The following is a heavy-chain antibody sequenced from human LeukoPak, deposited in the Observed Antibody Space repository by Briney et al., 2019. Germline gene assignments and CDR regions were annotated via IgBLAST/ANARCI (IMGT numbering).Heavy chain of an antibody. CDR3: ARETSGAAGNLNWFDP. J-gene: IGHJ5*02. CDR1: GDSVSSNSAA. CDR2: TYYRSKWYN. Sequence: SQTLSLTCAISGDSVSSNSAAWDWIRQSPSRGLEWLGKTYYRSKWYNDYAVSVKSRITINPDTSKNQFSLQLNSVTPEDTAVYYCARETSGAAGNLNWFDPWGQGTLVTVSS. V-gene: IGHV6-1*01. D-gene: IGHD6-13*01.